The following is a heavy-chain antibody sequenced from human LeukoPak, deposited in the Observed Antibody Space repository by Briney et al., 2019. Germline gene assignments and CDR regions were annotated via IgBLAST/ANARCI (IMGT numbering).Heavy chain of an antibody. CDR1: GYTFTRYG. CDR3: ARDPSNTSGWYIYFDY. V-gene: IGHV1-18*01. D-gene: IGHD6-19*01. J-gene: IGHJ4*02. Sequence: ASVRVSCKASGYTFTRYGITWVRQAPGQGLERMGWISTYNGDTKYAQKFQGRVTMTTDTSTSTAYMELRSLRSDDTAVYYCARDPSNTSGWYIYFDYWGQGTLVTVSS. CDR2: ISTYNGDT.